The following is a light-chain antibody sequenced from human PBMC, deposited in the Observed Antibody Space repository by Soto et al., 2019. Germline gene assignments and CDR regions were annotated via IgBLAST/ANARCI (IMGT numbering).Light chain of an antibody. CDR2: TTS. V-gene: IGKV1D-12*01. CDR3: HQANSFPLT. J-gene: IGKJ4*01. CDR1: QGINNW. Sequence: DIQMTQSPSSVSASVGDRVTITCRASQGINNWLAWYQQKPGKAPKLLIYTTSNLQSGVPSRFSGSGSGTDFTLTISSLQPEDSATYYCHQANSFPLTFGGGTKVEIK.